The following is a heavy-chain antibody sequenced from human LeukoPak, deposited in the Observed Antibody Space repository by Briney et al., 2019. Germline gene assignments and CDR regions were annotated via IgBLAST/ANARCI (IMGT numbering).Heavy chain of an antibody. J-gene: IGHJ4*02. CDR2: ISYDGSNK. CDR3: ARAYWDP. CDR1: GFTFSSYA. D-gene: IGHD1-26*01. Sequence: GRSLRLSCAASGFTFSSYAMHWVRQAPGKGLGWVAVISYDGSNKYYADSVKGRFTISRDNSKNTLYLQMNSLRAEDTAVYYCARAYWDPWGQGTLVTVSS. V-gene: IGHV3-30-3*01.